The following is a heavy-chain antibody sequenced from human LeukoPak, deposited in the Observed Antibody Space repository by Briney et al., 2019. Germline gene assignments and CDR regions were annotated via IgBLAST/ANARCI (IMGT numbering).Heavy chain of an antibody. D-gene: IGHD6-19*01. CDR1: GFTFSSYW. CDR3: ARGIQKQWLTPRYWFDP. J-gene: IGHJ5*02. CDR2: INSDGSST. V-gene: IGHV3-74*01. Sequence: PGGSLRLSCAASGFTFSSYWMHWVRQAPGKGLVWVSRINSDGSSTSYADSVKGRFTISRDNAKNTLYLQMNSLRAEDTAVYYCARGIQKQWLTPRYWFDPWGQGTLVTVSP.